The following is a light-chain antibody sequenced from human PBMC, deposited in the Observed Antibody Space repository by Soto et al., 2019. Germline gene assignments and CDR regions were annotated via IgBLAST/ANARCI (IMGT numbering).Light chain of an antibody. CDR2: WAS. Sequence: DIVMTQSPGSLAVSLVERAVITCKSSQSVLFTSNNKNFLAWYQQKAGQPPKLLINWASTRESGVPERFSGSGSGTDFTLTISSLQAEDVAVYFCQHFYAAPPTFGQGTKVEIK. CDR3: QHFYAAPPT. J-gene: IGKJ1*01. V-gene: IGKV4-1*01. CDR1: QSVLFTSNNKNF.